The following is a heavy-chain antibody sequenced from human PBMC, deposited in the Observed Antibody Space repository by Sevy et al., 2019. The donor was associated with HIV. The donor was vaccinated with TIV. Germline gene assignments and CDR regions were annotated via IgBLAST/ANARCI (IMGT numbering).Heavy chain of an antibody. J-gene: IGHJ5*02. CDR2: IFTSGST. Sequence: SETLSLTCTVSGGSITSYYWSWIWQPAGKGLEWIGGIFTSGSTNYNPSLKSRVTMSVDTSKNQFSLKLSSVTAADTAVYYCSRDWGGVTAGYFDPWGQGTLVTVSS. CDR1: GGSITSYY. D-gene: IGHD2-21*02. V-gene: IGHV4-4*07. CDR3: SRDWGGVTAGYFDP.